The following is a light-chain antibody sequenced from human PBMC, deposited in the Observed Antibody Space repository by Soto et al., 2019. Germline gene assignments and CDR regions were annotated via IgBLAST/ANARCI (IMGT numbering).Light chain of an antibody. J-gene: IGKJ1*01. CDR2: LGS. V-gene: IGKV2-28*01. CDR3: MKPLQTPRK. CDR1: HSLLHSNGYNY. Sequence: DIVMTQSPLSLPVTPGEPASISCRSSHSLLHSNGYNYLDWYLQKPGQSPQLLIYLGSNRSSGVPDRFSGSGSGTDFTLKISRVEAEDVGVYYCMKPLQTPRKCGQGNTGDIK.